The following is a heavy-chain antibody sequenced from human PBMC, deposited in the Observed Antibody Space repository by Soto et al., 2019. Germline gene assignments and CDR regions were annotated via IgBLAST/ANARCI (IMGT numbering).Heavy chain of an antibody. CDR1: GGTFTKYA. V-gene: IGHV1-69*01. Sequence: QVQLVQSGAAVRKPGASVKVSCKASGGTFTKYAITWVRQAPRQGLEWMGGIVPLPGTTNYAQKFRGRVTISADESTSTAYLERSSLRSEVTVVYYCASGVGGLVGCSGWPDYAFDVWGQGTMVIVSS. CDR3: ASGVGGLVGCSGWPDYAFDV. CDR2: IVPLPGTT. D-gene: IGHD5-12*01. J-gene: IGHJ3*01.